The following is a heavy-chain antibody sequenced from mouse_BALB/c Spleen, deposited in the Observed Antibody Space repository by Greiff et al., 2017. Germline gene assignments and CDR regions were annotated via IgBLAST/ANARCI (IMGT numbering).Heavy chain of an antibody. J-gene: IGHJ1*01. CDR3: ASPNCDVWYFDV. D-gene: IGHD4-1*02. Sequence: EVQLVESGGGLVQPGGSLRLSCATSGFTFTDYYMSWVRQPPGKALEWLGFIRNKANGYTTEYSASVKGRFTISRDNSQSILYLQMNTLRAEDSATYYCASPNCDVWYFDVWGAGTTVTVSS. V-gene: IGHV7-3*02. CDR2: IRNKANGYTT. CDR1: GFTFTDYY.